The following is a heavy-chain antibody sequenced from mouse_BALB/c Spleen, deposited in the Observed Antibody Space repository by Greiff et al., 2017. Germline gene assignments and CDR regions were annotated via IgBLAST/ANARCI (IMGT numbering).Heavy chain of an antibody. CDR3: ARPRYGSSYDYAMDY. J-gene: IGHJ4*01. V-gene: IGHV3-2*02. CDR2: ISYSGST. Sequence: VQLKESGPGLVKPSQSLSLTCTVTGYSITSDYAWYWIRQFPGNKLEWMGYISYSGSTSYNPSLKSRISITRDTSKNQFFLQLNSVTTEDTATYYCARPRYGSSYDYAMDYWGQGTSVTVSS. D-gene: IGHD1-1*01. CDR1: GYSITSDYA.